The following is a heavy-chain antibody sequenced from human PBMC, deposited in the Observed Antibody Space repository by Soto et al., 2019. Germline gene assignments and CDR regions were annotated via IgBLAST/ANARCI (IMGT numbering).Heavy chain of an antibody. V-gene: IGHV4-59*01. J-gene: IGHJ4*02. CDR3: ARGTDMITFGGVIVFDY. Sequence: SETLSLTCTVSGGSISSYYWSWIRQPPGKGLEWIGYIYYSGSTNYNPSLKSRVTISVDTSKNQFSLKLSSVTAADTAVYYCARGTDMITFGGVIVFDYWGQGTLVTVSS. CDR2: IYYSGST. D-gene: IGHD3-16*02. CDR1: GGSISSYY.